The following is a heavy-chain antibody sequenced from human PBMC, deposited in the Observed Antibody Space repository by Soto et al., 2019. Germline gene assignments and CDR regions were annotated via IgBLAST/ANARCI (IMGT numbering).Heavy chain of an antibody. CDR3: ASTDYGGDSQDY. CDR1: GFTFSTYG. J-gene: IGHJ4*02. CDR2: VSYTGDTT. Sequence: PGGSLRLSCASSGFTFSTYGMSWVRQAPGKGLEWVSSVSYTGDTTYYADSVKGRFTISRDNSKNTVYLQMNSLRTEDTATYYCASTDYGGDSQDYWGQGTLVTVSS. D-gene: IGHD4-17*01. V-gene: IGHV3-23*01.